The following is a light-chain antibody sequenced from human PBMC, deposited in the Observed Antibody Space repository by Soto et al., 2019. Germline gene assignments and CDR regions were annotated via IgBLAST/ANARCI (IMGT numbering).Light chain of an antibody. Sequence: QSVLTQPASVSGSPGQSITISCTGTSSDVGGYNYVSWYQQHPGKAPKLMIYDVSNRPSGVSNRFSGSKSGYTASLTISGLQAEDEADYSCSSYTSSSTLMVFGGGTKLTVL. J-gene: IGLJ2*01. CDR3: SSYTSSSTLMV. CDR1: SSDVGGYNY. CDR2: DVS. V-gene: IGLV2-14*01.